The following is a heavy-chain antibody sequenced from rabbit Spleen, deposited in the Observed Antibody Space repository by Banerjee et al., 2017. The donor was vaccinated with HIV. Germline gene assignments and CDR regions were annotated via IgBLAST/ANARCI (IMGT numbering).Heavy chain of an antibody. V-gene: IGHV1S40*01. Sequence: QSLEESGGDLVKPGASLTLTCTASGVSFSSSSYMCWVRQAPGKGLEWIACIDTGSSGFTYFATWAKGRFTCSKTSSTTVTLQMTRLTAADAATYFCARDAGSGPYIDGYFTLWGPGTLVTVS. CDR1: GVSFSSSSY. CDR2: IDTGSSGFT. CDR3: ARDAGSGPYIDGYFTL. D-gene: IGHD8-1*01. J-gene: IGHJ4*01.